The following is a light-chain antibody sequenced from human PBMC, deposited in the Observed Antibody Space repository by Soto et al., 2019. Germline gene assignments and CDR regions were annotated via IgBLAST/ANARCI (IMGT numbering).Light chain of an antibody. CDR1: QSVGSN. J-gene: IGKJ1*01. CDR3: LQVNTWPRT. Sequence: EIVITQSPATLSVSPGETATLSCRASQSVGSNLAWYQRKPGQAPRILISIASTRDTGIPARVSGSGSGTDFTLTITKLQSEDSSVYFCLQVNTWPRTFGQGTKVDIK. CDR2: IAS. V-gene: IGKV3-15*01.